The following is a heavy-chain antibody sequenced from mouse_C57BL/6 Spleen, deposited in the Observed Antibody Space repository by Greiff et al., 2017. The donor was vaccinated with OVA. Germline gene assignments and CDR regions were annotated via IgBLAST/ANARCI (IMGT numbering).Heavy chain of an antibody. Sequence: VQLQQPGAELVKPGASVKMSCKASGYTFTSYWITWVKQRPGQGLEWIGDIYPGSGSTNYNEKFKSKATLSVDTSSSTAYMQLSSLTSEDSAVYYCARGGSGTAQASLFAYWGQGTLVTVSA. V-gene: IGHV1-55*01. J-gene: IGHJ3*01. CDR2: IYPGSGST. D-gene: IGHD3-2*02. CDR3: ARGGSGTAQASLFAY. CDR1: GYTFTSYW.